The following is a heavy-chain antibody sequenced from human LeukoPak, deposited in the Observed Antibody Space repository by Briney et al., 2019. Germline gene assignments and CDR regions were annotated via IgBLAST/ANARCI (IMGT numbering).Heavy chain of an antibody. CDR1: GYSLTSYW. D-gene: IGHD2-2*01. Sequence: GEALKLSCKCSGYSLTSYWIGWVRPMPGKGLEWMGIIYPGDSDTRYSPSFQGQVTISADKSISTAYVQWSSLKASDTAMYYCARQVVPAARTSYYYYMDVWGKGTTVTVSS. J-gene: IGHJ6*03. CDR3: ARQVVPAARTSYYYYMDV. V-gene: IGHV5-51*01. CDR2: IYPGDSDT.